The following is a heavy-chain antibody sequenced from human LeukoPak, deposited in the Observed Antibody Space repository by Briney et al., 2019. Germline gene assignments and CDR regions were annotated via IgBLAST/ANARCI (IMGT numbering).Heavy chain of an antibody. CDR2: IYYSGST. CDR3: AGMVRGYVSGGYMGV. J-gene: IGHJ6*03. CDR1: GGSISSSNW. Sequence: SGTLSLTCAVSGGSISSSNWWSWVRQPPGKGLEWIGSIYYSGSTYYNPSLKSRVTISVDTSKNQFSLKLSSVTAADTAVYYCAGMVRGYVSGGYMGVWGKGTTVTISS. V-gene: IGHV4-4*02. D-gene: IGHD3-10*01.